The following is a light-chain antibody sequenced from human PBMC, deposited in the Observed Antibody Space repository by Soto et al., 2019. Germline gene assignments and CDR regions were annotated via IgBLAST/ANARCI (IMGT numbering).Light chain of an antibody. CDR2: QTS. V-gene: IGKV3-11*01. J-gene: IGKJ1*01. Sequence: EIVLTQSPATLSSFPGXRVTLSCRASQYINTRLAWYQHRPGQAPRLLIYQTSLRAAGIPARFSASGSGTDFTLTISDVQPEDFALYYCHQRQSWPRTFGKGTKVDIK. CDR1: QYINTR. CDR3: HQRQSWPRT.